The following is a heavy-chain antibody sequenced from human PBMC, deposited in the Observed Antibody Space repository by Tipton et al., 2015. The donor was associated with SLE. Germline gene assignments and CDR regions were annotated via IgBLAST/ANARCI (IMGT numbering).Heavy chain of an antibody. V-gene: IGHV3-48*04. Sequence: SLRLSCAASGFTFSSYSMNWVRQAPGKGLEWVSYISSSGSTIYYADSVKGRFTISRDNAKNSLYLQMNSLRAEDTAVYYCARGETMVQGVIRYFDYWGQGTLVTVSS. CDR2: ISSSGSTI. J-gene: IGHJ4*02. CDR1: GFTFSSYS. CDR3: ARGETMVQGVIRYFDY. D-gene: IGHD3-10*01.